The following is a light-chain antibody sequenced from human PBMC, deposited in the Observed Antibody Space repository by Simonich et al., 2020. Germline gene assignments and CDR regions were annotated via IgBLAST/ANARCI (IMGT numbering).Light chain of an antibody. CDR1: QSVLYSSNNKNY. CDR3: QQYYSTPLT. V-gene: IGKV4-1*01. CDR2: WAA. Sequence: DIVMTQSPDSLAVSLGERATINCKSHQSVLYSSNNKNYLAWYQQKPGQPPKLLIYWAATRESGVPDRCRGSGSGTDFTLTISSLQAEDVAVYYCQQYYSTPLTFGGGTKVEIK. J-gene: IGKJ4*01.